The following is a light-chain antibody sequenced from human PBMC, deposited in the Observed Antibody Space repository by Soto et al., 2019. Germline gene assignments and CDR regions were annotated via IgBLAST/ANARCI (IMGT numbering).Light chain of an antibody. CDR3: QQLNSYPLT. CDR1: QGISSD. Sequence: DIQLTQSPSLLSASVGDRVTVTCRVSQGISSDLAWYQQKPGKAPKLLIYAASTLQSGVPSRFSGSGSGTEFTLTISSLQPEDFATYYCQQLNSYPLTFGPGTKVDIK. V-gene: IGKV1-9*01. J-gene: IGKJ3*01. CDR2: AAS.